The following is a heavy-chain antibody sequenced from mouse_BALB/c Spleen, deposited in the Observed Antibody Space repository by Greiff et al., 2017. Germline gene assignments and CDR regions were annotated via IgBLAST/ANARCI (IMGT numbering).Heavy chain of an antibody. CDR1: GFTFSDYY. J-gene: IGHJ4*01. V-gene: IGHV5-4*02. CDR3: AKGFIGAMDY. D-gene: IGHD1-2*01. Sequence: EVQRVESGGGLVKPGGSLKLSCAASGFTFSDYYMYWVRQTPEKRLEWVATISDGGSYTYYPDSVKGRFTISRDNAKNNLYLQMSSLKSEDTAMYYCAKGFIGAMDYWGQGTSVTVSS. CDR2: ISDGGSYT.